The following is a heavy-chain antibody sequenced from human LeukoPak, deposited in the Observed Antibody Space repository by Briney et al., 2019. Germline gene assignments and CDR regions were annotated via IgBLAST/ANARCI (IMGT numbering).Heavy chain of an antibody. CDR3: ARLVATMVRGAMISYYYYYYMDV. Sequence: RPSETLSLTCTVSGGSIISSTYYWGWIRQTPGKGLEWIGSISYSGNTYYNPSLKSRVTISIDTSKNQFSLKLSSVTAADTAVYYCARLVATMVRGAMISYYYYYYMDVWGKGTTVTISS. D-gene: IGHD3-10*01. CDR1: GGSIISSTYY. V-gene: IGHV4-39*07. CDR2: ISYSGNT. J-gene: IGHJ6*03.